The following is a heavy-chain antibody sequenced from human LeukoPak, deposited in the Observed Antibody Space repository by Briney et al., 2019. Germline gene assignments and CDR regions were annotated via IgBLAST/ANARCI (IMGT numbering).Heavy chain of an antibody. V-gene: IGHV3-7*01. CDR3: ARDAGTVGATCFDY. J-gene: IGHJ4*02. CDR2: IKQDGSEK. CDR1: GFTFSSYW. D-gene: IGHD1-26*01. Sequence: GGSLRLSCAASGFTFSSYWMSWVRQAPGKGLEWVANIKQDGSEKYYVDSVKGRFTISRDNAKNSLYLQMNSLRAEDTAVYYCARDAGTVGATCFDYWGQGTLVTVSS.